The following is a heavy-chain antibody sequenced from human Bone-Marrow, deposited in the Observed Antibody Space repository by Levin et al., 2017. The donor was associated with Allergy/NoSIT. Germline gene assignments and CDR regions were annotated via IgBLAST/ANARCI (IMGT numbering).Heavy chain of an antibody. CDR3: ARGSRPGYSSSWFDS. D-gene: IGHD6-13*01. CDR1: GYTFTGYY. V-gene: IGHV1-2*02. CDR2: INPNSGGT. J-gene: IGHJ5*01. Sequence: GESLKISCKASGYTFTGYYMHWVRQAPGQGLEWMGWINPNSGGTNYAQKFQGRVTMTRDTSITTAYMELSSLRSDDTAVYYCARGSRPGYSSSWFDSWGQGTLFTVSS.